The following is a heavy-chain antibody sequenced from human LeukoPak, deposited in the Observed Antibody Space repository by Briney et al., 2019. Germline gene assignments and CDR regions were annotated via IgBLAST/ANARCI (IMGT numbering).Heavy chain of an antibody. J-gene: IGHJ4*02. Sequence: GASVKVSCKTSGYTFTSYAIHWVRQAPGQRLDWMGWISAGNDDIKYSEKFQGRVTMTSDTSASTVYMELSSLRSEDTAVYYCARNLVGKTDFDYWGQGTLVTVSS. D-gene: IGHD6-19*01. V-gene: IGHV1-3*01. CDR1: GYTFTSYA. CDR2: ISAGNDDI. CDR3: ARNLVGKTDFDY.